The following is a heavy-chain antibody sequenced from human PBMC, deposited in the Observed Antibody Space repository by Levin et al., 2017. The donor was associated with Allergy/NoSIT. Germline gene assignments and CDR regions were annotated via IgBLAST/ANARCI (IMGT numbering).Heavy chain of an antibody. Sequence: ASVKVSCKASGYTFTGYYMHWVRQAPGQGLEWMGRINPNSGGTNYAQKFQGRVTMTRDTSISTAYMELSRLRSDDTAVYYCAREPYYDFWSGYYIGGNWFDPWGQGTLVTVSS. V-gene: IGHV1-2*06. J-gene: IGHJ5*02. CDR2: INPNSGGT. D-gene: IGHD3-3*01. CDR1: GYTFTGYY. CDR3: AREPYYDFWSGYYIGGNWFDP.